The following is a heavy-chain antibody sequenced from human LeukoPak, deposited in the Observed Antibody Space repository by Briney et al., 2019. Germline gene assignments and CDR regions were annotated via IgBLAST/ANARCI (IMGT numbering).Heavy chain of an antibody. CDR2: ISWNSGSI. Sequence: GGSLRLSCAVSGFTFDDYAMHWVRQVPGKGLEWVSGISWNSGSIGYADSVKGRFTISRDNAKNSLYLQMNSLRAEDMALYYCAKASPRVQLWSYFDYWGQGTLVTVSS. J-gene: IGHJ4*02. V-gene: IGHV3-9*03. CDR3: AKASPRVQLWSYFDY. D-gene: IGHD5-18*01. CDR1: GFTFDDYA.